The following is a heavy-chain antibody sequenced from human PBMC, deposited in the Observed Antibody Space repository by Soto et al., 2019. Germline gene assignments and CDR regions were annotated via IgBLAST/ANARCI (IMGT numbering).Heavy chain of an antibody. Sequence: SVKVSCKASGGTFSSYAISWVRQAPGQGLEWMGGIIPIFCTANYAQKFQGRVTITADKSTSTAYMELSSLRSEDTAVYYCARGYCSSTSCRHYYYGMDVWGQGTTVTVSS. V-gene: IGHV1-69*06. CDR3: ARGYCSSTSCRHYYYGMDV. J-gene: IGHJ6*02. CDR2: IIPIFCTA. CDR1: GGTFSSYA. D-gene: IGHD2-2*01.